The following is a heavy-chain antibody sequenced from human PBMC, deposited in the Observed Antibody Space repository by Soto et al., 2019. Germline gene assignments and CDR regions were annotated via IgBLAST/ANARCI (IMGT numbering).Heavy chain of an antibody. CDR2: IYYSGST. CDR1: GGSVSSGRYH. J-gene: IGHJ6*02. D-gene: IGHD6-19*01. CDR3: ARGIEGWYQGRYYYGMDV. Sequence: QVQLQESGPGLVKPSETLSLTCTVSGGSVSSGRYHWSWIRQPPAKGLEWIGYIYYSGSTNYNPSLKSRVTISGDTSKNQFSLKLSSVTAGDTAVYYCARGIEGWYQGRYYYGMDVWGQGTTVTVSS. V-gene: IGHV4-61*01.